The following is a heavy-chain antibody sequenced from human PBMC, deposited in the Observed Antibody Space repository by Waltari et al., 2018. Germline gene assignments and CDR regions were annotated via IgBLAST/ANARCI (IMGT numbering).Heavy chain of an antibody. CDR3: ARDSGTPFDY. J-gene: IGHJ4*02. CDR2: IYHSGST. CDR1: GYSIRSGYY. V-gene: IGHV4-38-2*02. D-gene: IGHD1-1*01. Sequence: QVQLQESGPGLVKPSETLSLTCTVSGYSIRSGYYWGWIRQPPGKGLEWIGSIYHSGSTYYNPSLKSRVTISVDTSKNQFSLKLSSVTAADTAVYYCARDSGTPFDYWGQGTLVTVSS.